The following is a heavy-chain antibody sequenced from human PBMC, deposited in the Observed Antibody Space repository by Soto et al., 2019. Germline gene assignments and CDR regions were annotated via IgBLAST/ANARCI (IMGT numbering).Heavy chain of an antibody. J-gene: IGHJ4*02. V-gene: IGHV4-39*02. CDR2: IYHSGTT. CDR1: AASISSSSDY. CDR3: AKGVGGYSSANHFDC. D-gene: IGHD5-18*01. Sequence: SETLSLTCTVSAASISSSSDYWAWIRQSPGRGLEWIGSIYHSGTTYYNPSLKSRITMSVDTSRNYFSLKLSSVTASDTAMYFCAKGVGGYSSANHFDCWGQGTLVTVSS.